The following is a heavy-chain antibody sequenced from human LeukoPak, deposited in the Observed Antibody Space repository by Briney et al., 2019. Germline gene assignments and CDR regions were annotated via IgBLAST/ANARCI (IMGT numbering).Heavy chain of an antibody. Sequence: SETLSLTCGVSGGSISSGGYSWNWIRQPPGKGLEWIGYVSHSGATYSAPSFRSRVSVSRDTSTNHFSLTLNSVTAADTGVYYCARAGGQSDWFTDYWGQGTLVTVSS. CDR1: GGSISSGGYS. D-gene: IGHD3-9*01. V-gene: IGHV4-30-2*01. CDR2: VSHSGAT. CDR3: ARAGGQSDWFTDY. J-gene: IGHJ4*02.